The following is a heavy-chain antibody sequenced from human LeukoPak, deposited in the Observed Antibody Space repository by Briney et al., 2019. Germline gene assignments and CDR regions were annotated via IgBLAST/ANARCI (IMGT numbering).Heavy chain of an antibody. Sequence: SETLSLTCTVSGGSISSYYWSRIRQPPGKGLEWIGDIYYSGSTNYNPSLKSRVTISVDTSKNQFSLKLSSVTAADTAVYYCASLDSYDSSGYSFDYWGQGTLVTVSS. CDR1: GGSISSYY. CDR3: ASLDSYDSSGYSFDY. V-gene: IGHV4-59*01. D-gene: IGHD3-22*01. J-gene: IGHJ4*02. CDR2: IYYSGST.